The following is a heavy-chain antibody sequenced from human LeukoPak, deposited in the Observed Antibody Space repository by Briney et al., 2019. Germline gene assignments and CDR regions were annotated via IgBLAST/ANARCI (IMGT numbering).Heavy chain of an antibody. D-gene: IGHD3-22*01. CDR3: ARDLRTWLFPSFLRY. CDR2: IIPIFGTA. CDR1: GGTFSSYA. J-gene: IGHJ4*02. Sequence: SVKVSCKASGGTFSSYAISWVRQAPGQGLEWMGGIIPIFGTANYAQKFQGRVTITADESTSTAYMELSSLRSEDTAVYYCARDLRTWLFPSFLRYWGQGTLVTVSS. V-gene: IGHV1-69*13.